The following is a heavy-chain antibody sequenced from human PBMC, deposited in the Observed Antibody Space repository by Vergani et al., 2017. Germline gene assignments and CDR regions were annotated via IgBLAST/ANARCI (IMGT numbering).Heavy chain of an antibody. CDR2: TWYDGNNK. J-gene: IGHJ5*02. D-gene: IGHD1-14*01. V-gene: IGHV3-33*01. Sequence: HVQLVESGGGVVQPGRSLRLSCAASGFTFNHYGMHWVRQAPGKGLEWVAVTWYDGNNKQYADSVKGRFTISRDNSKSTMYLQMNSLRDEDTGVYYCARDLRLLYNRFDPWGQGTLVTVSS. CDR3: ARDLRLLYNRFDP. CDR1: GFTFNHYG.